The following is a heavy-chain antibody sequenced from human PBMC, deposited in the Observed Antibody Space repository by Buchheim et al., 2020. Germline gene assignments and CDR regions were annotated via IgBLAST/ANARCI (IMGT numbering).Heavy chain of an antibody. CDR3: ASTSSYGDYAFDI. Sequence: QVQLQQWGAGLLKPSETLSLTCAVYGGSFSGYYWSWIRQPPGKGLEWIGEINHSGSTNYNPSLKSRVNISVDTSKNQVSLKLSSVTAADTAVYYCASTSSYGDYAFDIWGQGT. CDR1: GGSFSGYY. J-gene: IGHJ3*02. V-gene: IGHV4-34*01. CDR2: INHSGST. D-gene: IGHD4-17*01.